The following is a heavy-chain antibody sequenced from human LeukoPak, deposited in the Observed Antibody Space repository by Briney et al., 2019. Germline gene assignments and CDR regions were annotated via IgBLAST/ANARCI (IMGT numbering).Heavy chain of an antibody. CDR2: ISWNSGSI. CDR1: GFTFDDYA. D-gene: IGHD6-13*01. J-gene: IGHJ3*02. CDR3: ARDGSSFDI. V-gene: IGHV3-9*01. Sequence: PGGSLRLSCAASGFTFDDYAMHWVRQAPGKGLEWVSGISWNSGSIGYADSVKGRFTISRDNAKNSLYLQMNSLRAEDTAVYYCARDGSSFDIWGQGTMVTVSS.